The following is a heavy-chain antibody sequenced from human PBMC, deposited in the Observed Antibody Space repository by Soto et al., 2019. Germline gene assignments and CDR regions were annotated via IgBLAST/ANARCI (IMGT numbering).Heavy chain of an antibody. D-gene: IGHD3-10*01. CDR2: MNPNTGTT. CDR1: GYILTSYK. Sequence: QVQLVQSGAEVKKPGASEQVSCWASGYILTSYKIMCAPQAPRQGLEWMGWMNPNTGTTGYAQKFQGRVTMTRSTSLSTAYLELSSLRSDDTAVYYCARGVRVVRAYHYYYMDVWGQGTTVIVSS. V-gene: IGHV1-8*01. CDR3: ARGVRVVRAYHYYYMDV. J-gene: IGHJ6*03.